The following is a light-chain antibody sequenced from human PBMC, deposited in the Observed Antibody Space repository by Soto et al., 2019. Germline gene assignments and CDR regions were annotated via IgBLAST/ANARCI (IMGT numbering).Light chain of an antibody. Sequence: DIVMTQSPDSLAVSLSERATINCTSGRSLFYSPHNKSYLAWYQQKVGQPPQMLIYWASTRESGVPDRFRGSGSGTDFTLTISSLQADDVAVYYCQQYYRAPRTFDQGTKVE. CDR2: WAS. CDR3: QQYYRAPRT. J-gene: IGKJ2*01. CDR1: RSLFYSPHNKSY. V-gene: IGKV4-1*01.